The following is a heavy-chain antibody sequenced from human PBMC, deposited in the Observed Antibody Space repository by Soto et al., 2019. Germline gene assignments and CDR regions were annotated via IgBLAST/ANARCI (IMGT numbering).Heavy chain of an antibody. J-gene: IGHJ4*02. V-gene: IGHV4-59*08. CDR1: GGSISSYY. Sequence: PSETLSLTCTVSGGSISSYYWSWIRQPPGKGLEWIGYTYYSGSTNYNPSLKSRVTISVDTSKNQFSLKLSSVTAADTAVYYCARQSDYGDYLFDYWGQGTLVTVSS. CDR3: ARQSDYGDYLFDY. CDR2: TYYSGST. D-gene: IGHD4-17*01.